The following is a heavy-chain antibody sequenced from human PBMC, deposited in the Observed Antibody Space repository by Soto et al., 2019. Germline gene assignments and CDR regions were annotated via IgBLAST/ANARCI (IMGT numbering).Heavy chain of an antibody. D-gene: IGHD3-9*01. Sequence: ETLSLTCTVSGGSISSSSYYWGWIRQPPGKGLEWIGSIYYSGSTYYNPTLKSRVTISVDTSKKQFSQKLSSVTAADKAVNNSARHPVLEIRYFDWLPQTDNWFDPWGQGTLVTVSS. CDR2: IYYSGST. J-gene: IGHJ5*02. V-gene: IGHV4-39*01. CDR3: ARHPVLEIRYFDWLPQTDNWFDP. CDR1: GGSISSSSYY.